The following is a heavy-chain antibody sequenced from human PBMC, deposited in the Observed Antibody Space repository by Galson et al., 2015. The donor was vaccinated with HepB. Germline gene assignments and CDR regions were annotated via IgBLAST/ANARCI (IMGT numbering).Heavy chain of an antibody. CDR3: ARGLWFRELLDSIGYYFDY. CDR2: INTNTGNP. V-gene: IGHV7-4-1*02. D-gene: IGHD3-10*01. Sequence: MKVSCKASGYPFTSYAMNWVRQAPGQGLEWMGWINTNTGNPTYAQGFTGRFVFSLDTSVSTAYLQISSLKAEDTAVYYCARGLWFRELLDSIGYYFDYWGQGTLVTVSS. J-gene: IGHJ4*02. CDR1: GYPFTSYA.